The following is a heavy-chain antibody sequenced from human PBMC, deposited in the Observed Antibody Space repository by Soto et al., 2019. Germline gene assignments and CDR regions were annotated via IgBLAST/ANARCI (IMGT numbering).Heavy chain of an antibody. D-gene: IGHD2-8*01. CDR2: IKSKTEGGTT. CDR1: EFTFSKAY. CDR3: TKDTKCANGVCYRYYYGMDV. J-gene: IGHJ6*02. V-gene: IGHV3-15*01. Sequence: PGGSLRLSCAASEFTFSKAYISWVRQAPGKGLEWVGRIKSKTEGGTTDFAAPVKGRFTISRDDSENTLYLQMNSLKTEDTAVYYCTKDTKCANGVCYRYYYGMDVWGQGTTVTVSS.